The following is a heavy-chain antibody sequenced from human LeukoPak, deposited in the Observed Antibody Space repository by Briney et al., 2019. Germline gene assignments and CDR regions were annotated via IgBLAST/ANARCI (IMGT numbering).Heavy chain of an antibody. V-gene: IGHV1-46*01. CDR1: GYTFTSYY. Sequence: GASVKVSCKASGYTFTSYYMHWVRQAPGQGLEWMGIINPSGDSTSYAQKFQGRVTMTRDTSTSTVYMELSSLRSEDTAVYYCARDLDYGDYGHYYYGMDVWGQGTTVTVSS. CDR3: ARDLDYGDYGHYYYGMDV. CDR2: INPSGDST. J-gene: IGHJ6*02. D-gene: IGHD4-17*01.